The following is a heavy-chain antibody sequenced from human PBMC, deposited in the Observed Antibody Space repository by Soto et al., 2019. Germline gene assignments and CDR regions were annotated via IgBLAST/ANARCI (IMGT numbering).Heavy chain of an antibody. D-gene: IGHD1-26*01. V-gene: IGHV4-61*08. CDR2: VYYSGST. J-gene: IGHJ5*02. CDR3: ARVKRSTSRLDP. Sequence: PSETLSLTCSVSGDSVSSGAYYWSWIRQPPGKGLEWIGHVYYSGSTSYNPSLETGVTISVDTSKNQFSLKLTSVTPADTAIYYCARVKRSTSRLDPWGQGTLVTVSS. CDR1: GDSVSSGAYY.